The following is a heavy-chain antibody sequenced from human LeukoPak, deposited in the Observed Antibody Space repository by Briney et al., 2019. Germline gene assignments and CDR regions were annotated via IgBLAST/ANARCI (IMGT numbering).Heavy chain of an antibody. J-gene: IGHJ4*02. D-gene: IGHD6-13*01. V-gene: IGHV4-34*01. CDR3: ARGGDEGYSSSWNDFDY. Sequence: SETLSLTCAVYGGSFSGYYWSWIRQPPGKGLEWIGEINHSGSTNYNPSLKSRVTISVDTSKNQFSLKLSSVTAADTAVYCCARGGDEGYSSSWNDFDYWGQGTLVTVSS. CDR1: GGSFSGYY. CDR2: INHSGST.